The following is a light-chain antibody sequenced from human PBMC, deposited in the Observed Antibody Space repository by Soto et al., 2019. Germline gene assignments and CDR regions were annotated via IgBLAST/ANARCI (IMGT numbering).Light chain of an antibody. J-gene: IGKJ4*01. V-gene: IGKV1D-12*01. CDR3: QQDDSFHLT. Sequence: DIQMTQSPSSVSASIGDTVTITCRASQDISTLLAWYQQKPGKAPKLLIYGASTLESGVPSRFSGRGSGTDLTRTISSLQTEDFATYLCQQDDSFHLTFGGGTKVEIK. CDR2: GAS. CDR1: QDISTL.